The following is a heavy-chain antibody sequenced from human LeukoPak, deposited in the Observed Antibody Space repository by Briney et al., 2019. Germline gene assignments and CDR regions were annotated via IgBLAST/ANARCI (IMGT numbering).Heavy chain of an antibody. J-gene: IGHJ4*02. CDR2: IKQDGSEK. V-gene: IGHV3-7*01. CDR3: ARDSAGNDY. D-gene: IGHD6-13*01. CDR1: GFTFSNYW. Sequence: GGSLRLSCAAPGFTFSNYWMSWVRQAPGKGPEWVANIKQDGSEKYYVDSVKGRFTISRDNAKNSLYLQMNSLRAEDTAMYYCARDSAGNDYWGQGTLVTVSS.